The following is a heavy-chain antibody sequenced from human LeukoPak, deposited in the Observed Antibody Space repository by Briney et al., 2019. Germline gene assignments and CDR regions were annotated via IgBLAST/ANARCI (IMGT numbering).Heavy chain of an antibody. CDR1: GFTFSGYA. Sequence: PGGSLTLSCAASGFTFSGYARSWVRQAPGKGLEWVSAISGSGGSTYYADSVKGRFTISRDNSKNTLYLQMNSLRAEDTAVYYCAKEKVRAGTSAFDIWGQGTMVTVSS. D-gene: IGHD6-19*01. CDR2: ISGSGGST. J-gene: IGHJ3*02. V-gene: IGHV3-23*01. CDR3: AKEKVRAGTSAFDI.